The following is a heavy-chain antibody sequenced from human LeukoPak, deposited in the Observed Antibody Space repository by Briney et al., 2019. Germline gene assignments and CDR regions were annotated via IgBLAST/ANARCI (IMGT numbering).Heavy chain of an antibody. D-gene: IGHD2-15*01. J-gene: IGHJ4*02. V-gene: IGHV3-30*04. CDR3: AKRYCSGGSCYGSFFDY. CDR1: GFTFSSYA. Sequence: PGGSLRLSCAASGFTFSSYAMHWVRQAPGKGLEWVAVISYDGSNKYYADSVKGRFTISRDNSKNTLYLQMNSLRAEDTAVYYCAKRYCSGGSCYGSFFDYWGQGTLVTVSS. CDR2: ISYDGSNK.